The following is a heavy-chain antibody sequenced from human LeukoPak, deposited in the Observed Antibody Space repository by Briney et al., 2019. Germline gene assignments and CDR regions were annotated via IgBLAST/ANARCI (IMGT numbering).Heavy chain of an antibody. J-gene: IGHJ4*01. CDR3: AKERSSGWPFDY. CDR2: IGGSGDKT. D-gene: IGHD6-19*01. Sequence: PGGSLRLSCAASGFTFSSYAMTWVRQAPGKGLEWVSGIGGSGDKTYYADSVKGRFTISRDNSKNTLYLQMNSLRAEDTAIYYCAKERSSGWPFDYWGHGTLVTVSS. V-gene: IGHV3-23*01. CDR1: GFTFSSYA.